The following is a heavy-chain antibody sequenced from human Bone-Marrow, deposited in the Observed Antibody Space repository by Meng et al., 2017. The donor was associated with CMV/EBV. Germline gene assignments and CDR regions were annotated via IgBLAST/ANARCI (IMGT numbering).Heavy chain of an antibody. CDR3: VRVSGTSSQYRPMDV. CDR1: EFTFSKSW. Sequence: GESLKISCAASEFTFSKSWMSWVRQAPGKGLEWVANIKEDGSEKFYVDSAKGRFTISRDNAKSSLFLEMNSLRAEDTAVYYCVRVSGTSSQYRPMDVWGQGTTVTVYS. J-gene: IGHJ6*01. D-gene: IGHD3-10*01. V-gene: IGHV3-7*01. CDR2: IKEDGSEK.